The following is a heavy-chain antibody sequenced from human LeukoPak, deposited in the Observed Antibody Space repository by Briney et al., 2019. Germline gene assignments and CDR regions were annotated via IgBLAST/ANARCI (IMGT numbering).Heavy chain of an antibody. V-gene: IGHV1-24*01. CDR1: GYTLTELS. D-gene: IGHD6-6*01. J-gene: IGHJ4*02. CDR2: VDPEDGET. Sequence: PKASVKVSCKVSGYTLTELSMHWVRQAPGKGLEWMGRVDPEDGETIYAEKFQGRVTITADTSTDTAYMELSSLRSEDTAVYYCARDSNSSSSDPDYWGQGTLVTVSS. CDR3: ARDSNSSSSDPDY.